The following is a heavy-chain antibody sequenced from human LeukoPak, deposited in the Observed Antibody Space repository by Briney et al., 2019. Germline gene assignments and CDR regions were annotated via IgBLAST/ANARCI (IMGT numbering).Heavy chain of an antibody. CDR2: IWYDGSNK. Sequence: GGSLRLSCAASGFXFSSYGMHWVRQAPGKGLEWVAVIWYDGSNKYYADSVKGRFTISRDNSKNTLYLQMNSLRAEDTAVYYCARDSFQWELPAFDIWGQGTMVTVSS. CDR3: ARDSFQWELPAFDI. CDR1: GFXFSSYG. D-gene: IGHD1-26*01. J-gene: IGHJ3*02. V-gene: IGHV3-33*01.